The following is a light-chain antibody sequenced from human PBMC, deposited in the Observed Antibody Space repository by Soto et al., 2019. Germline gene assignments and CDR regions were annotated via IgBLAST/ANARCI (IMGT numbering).Light chain of an antibody. Sequence: EIIMTQSPATLSVSPGEGATISCRTSHSISTNLAWYQHKRGQSPRLLVYGASTRATGVPARFSGSGSGAEFTISISSLPSEDFAVYYCQQYNAWPTFGGGTKVEIK. CDR1: HSISTN. CDR2: GAS. CDR3: QQYNAWPT. J-gene: IGKJ4*01. V-gene: IGKV3-15*01.